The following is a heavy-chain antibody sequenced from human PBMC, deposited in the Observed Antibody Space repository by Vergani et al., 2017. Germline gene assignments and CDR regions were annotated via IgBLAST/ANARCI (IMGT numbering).Heavy chain of an antibody. CDR3: VRDQVTMLRGSDALDI. V-gene: IGHV3-49*04. CDR1: GFTFDDYG. CDR2: IRNKANDYTT. Sequence: EVQLVESGGGVVRPGGSLRLSCAASGFTFDDYGMSWVRQAPGKGLEWVGRIRNKANDYTTQYAASVKGRFTISRDDSKSIAYLQMNNLQTEDTAMYYCVRDQVTMLRGSDALDIWGQGTMVTVSS. D-gene: IGHD3-10*01. J-gene: IGHJ3*02.